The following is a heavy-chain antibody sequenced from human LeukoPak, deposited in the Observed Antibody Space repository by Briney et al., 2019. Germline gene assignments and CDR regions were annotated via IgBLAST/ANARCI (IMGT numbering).Heavy chain of an antibody. Sequence: ASVKVSCKASGYIFTSYGISWVRQAPGQGLEWVGWISAYNGNTNYAQKFQGRVTMTTDTSTSTAYMELRSLRSDDTAVYYCARVNIAAAGSPGNWFDPWGQGTLVTVSS. D-gene: IGHD6-13*01. CDR2: ISAYNGNT. V-gene: IGHV1-18*04. J-gene: IGHJ5*02. CDR3: ARVNIAAAGSPGNWFDP. CDR1: GYIFTSYG.